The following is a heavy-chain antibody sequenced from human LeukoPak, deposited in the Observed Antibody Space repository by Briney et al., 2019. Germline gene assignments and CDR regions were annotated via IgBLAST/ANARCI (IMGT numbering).Heavy chain of an antibody. CDR1: GLTFSSSW. D-gene: IGHD3-3*01. CDR2: LRGDGET. J-gene: IGHJ4*02. V-gene: IGHV3-23*01. Sequence: PGGSLRLSCAASGLTFSSSWMTWVRQAPARGLEWVSSLRGDGETFYGDSVKGRFTLSRDESRNTVYLQMNNLRVEDTAVYFCAKASWVSSADAVLWGQGTVVTVSS. CDR3: AKASWVSSADAVL.